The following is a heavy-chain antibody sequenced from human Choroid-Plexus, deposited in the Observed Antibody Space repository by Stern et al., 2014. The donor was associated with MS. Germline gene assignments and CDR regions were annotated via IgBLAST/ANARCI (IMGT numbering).Heavy chain of an antibody. V-gene: IGHV3-30*18. D-gene: IGHD2-15*01. CDR2: ISSDGSDK. Sequence: VQLVQSGGGVAQPGRPLILSCAASGFTFSNFGMHWVRQAPGKGLEWVALISSDGSDKYYADSVKGRFTIFRDHSKNTLYMHMNSLRAEDTAVYYCAKDRQWSTYFFDYWGQGSLVTVSS. J-gene: IGHJ4*02. CDR1: GFTFSNFG. CDR3: AKDRQWSTYFFDY.